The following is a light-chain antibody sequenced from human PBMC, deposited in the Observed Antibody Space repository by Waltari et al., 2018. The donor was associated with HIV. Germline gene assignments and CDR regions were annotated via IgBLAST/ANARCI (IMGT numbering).Light chain of an antibody. CDR3: GTWDSILSVNWV. V-gene: IGLV1-51*01. CDR1: SSNIGNNY. J-gene: IGLJ3*02. CDR2: DSN. Sequence: QSVLTQPPSVSAAPGQKVTISCSGISSNIGNNYVSWYQHLPGTAPKLLIYDSNQRPSWLPYRFFVSNSVTSATLGITGFQTGDDADYYCGTWDSILSVNWVFGGVTKLTFL.